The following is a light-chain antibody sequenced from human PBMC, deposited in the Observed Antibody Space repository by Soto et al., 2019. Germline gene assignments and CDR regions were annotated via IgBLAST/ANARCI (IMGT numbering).Light chain of an antibody. V-gene: IGKV3D-11*01. J-gene: IGKJ1*01. Sequence: NVLTQSPVTLSLSPGERAPLSCRASQGVSSYLAWYQQKPGQAPRLLIYDASNLATGIPARFSGSGSGTDFTFTISSLEPEDIAVYYCQQYGNRPRTFGQGTKVDI. CDR2: DAS. CDR3: QQYGNRPRT. CDR1: QGVSSY.